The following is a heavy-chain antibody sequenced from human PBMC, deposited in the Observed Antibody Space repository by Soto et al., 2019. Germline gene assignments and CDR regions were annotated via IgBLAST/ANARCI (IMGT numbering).Heavy chain of an antibody. CDR2: IYSGGST. D-gene: IGHD3-10*01. CDR1: GFTVSSNY. J-gene: IGHJ6*03. CDR3: ESPTPLLWFGPGPMDV. Sequence: EVQLVESGGGLVQPGGSLRLSCAASGFTVSSNYMSWVRQAPGKGLEWVSVIYSGGSTYYADSVKGRFTISRDNSKNTLYRQMNSLRAEDTAVYYCESPTPLLWFGPGPMDVWVKGTTVTVSS. V-gene: IGHV3-66*01.